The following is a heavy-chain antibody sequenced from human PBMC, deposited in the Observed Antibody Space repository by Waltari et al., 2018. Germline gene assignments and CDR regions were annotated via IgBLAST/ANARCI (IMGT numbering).Heavy chain of an antibody. Sequence: QVQLVQSGAEVKKPGASVKVSCKASGYTFTGYYMHWVRQAPGQGLEWMGQINPNRGGTNDAQKCQGRVTMTRDTSISTAYMELSRLRSDDTAVYYCARAASSGSSTPAYNWFDPWGQGTLVTVSS. CDR3: ARAASSGSSTPAYNWFDP. CDR1: GYTFTGYY. CDR2: INPNRGGT. V-gene: IGHV1-2*06. J-gene: IGHJ5*02. D-gene: IGHD3-10*01.